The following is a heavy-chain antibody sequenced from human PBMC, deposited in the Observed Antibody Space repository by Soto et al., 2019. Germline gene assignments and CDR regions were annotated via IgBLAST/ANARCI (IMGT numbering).Heavy chain of an antibody. CDR2: ISAYNGNT. CDR1: GYTFTSYG. V-gene: IGHV1-18*01. D-gene: IGHD4-17*01. Sequence: QVQLVQSGAEVKKPGASVKVSCKASGYTFTSYGISWVRQAPGQGLEWMGWISAYNGNTNYAQKLQGRVTMTTDTSTSTAYMELRSLRSDDTAVYYCARDPSYGDYAYYYCYYGMDVWGQGTTVTVSS. CDR3: ARDPSYGDYAYYYCYYGMDV. J-gene: IGHJ6*02.